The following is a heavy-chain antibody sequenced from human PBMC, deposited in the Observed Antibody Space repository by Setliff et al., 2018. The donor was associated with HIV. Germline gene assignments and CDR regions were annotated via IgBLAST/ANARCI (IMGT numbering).Heavy chain of an antibody. CDR2: IYYSGST. J-gene: IGHJ4*02. V-gene: IGHV4-39*07. Sequence: SETLSLTCTVSGGSISSSSYYWGWIRQPPGKGLEWIGSIYYSGSTYYNPSLKIRVTISVDTSRNQFSLKLSSVTAADTAVYYCARAVQLGYFDYWGQGTLVTVSS. D-gene: IGHD6-6*01. CDR1: GGSISSSSYY. CDR3: ARAVQLGYFDY.